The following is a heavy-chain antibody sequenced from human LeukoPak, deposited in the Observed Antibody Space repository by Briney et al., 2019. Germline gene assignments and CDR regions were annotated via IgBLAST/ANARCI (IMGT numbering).Heavy chain of an antibody. V-gene: IGHV1-2*04. J-gene: IGHJ4*02. CDR2: INPNSGGT. D-gene: IGHD4-11*01. CDR3: ARGSVGARSNYVGARHYYFDY. Sequence: ASVKVSCKASGYTFTGYYMHWVRQAPGQGLEWMGWINPNSGGTNYAQKFQGWVTMTRDTSINTAYMELSRLKSDDTAVYYCARGSVGARSNYVGARHYYFDYWGQGTLVTVSS. CDR1: GYTFTGYY.